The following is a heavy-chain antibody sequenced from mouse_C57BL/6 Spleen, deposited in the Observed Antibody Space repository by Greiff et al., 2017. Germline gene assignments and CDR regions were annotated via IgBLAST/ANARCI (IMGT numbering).Heavy chain of an antibody. Sequence: EVQLVESGGGLVKPGGSLKLSCAASGFTFSSYAMSWVRQTPEKRLEWVATISDGGSYTYYPDNVKGRFTISRDNAKNNLYLQMSHLKSEDTAMYYCARGFITTVVPPFDYWGQGTTLTVSS. V-gene: IGHV5-4*01. D-gene: IGHD1-1*01. J-gene: IGHJ2*01. CDR2: ISDGGSYT. CDR3: ARGFITTVVPPFDY. CDR1: GFTFSSYA.